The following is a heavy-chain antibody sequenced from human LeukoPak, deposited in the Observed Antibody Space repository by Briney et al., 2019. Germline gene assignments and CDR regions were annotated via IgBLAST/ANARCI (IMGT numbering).Heavy chain of an antibody. V-gene: IGHV4-39*01. D-gene: IGHD3-10*01. CDR1: GGSLTSTDHY. J-gene: IGHJ3*02. CDR3: ARHRPRPKYYGSGRSSAFDI. CDR2: IYNGATT. Sequence: PSETLSLTRSVSGGSLTSTDHYWGWIRQPPGEGLEWVGTIYNGATTDYNPSLKSRVTISVDTSKNQFSLKLSSVTAADTAVYYCARHRPRPKYYGSGRSSAFDIWGQGTMVTVSS.